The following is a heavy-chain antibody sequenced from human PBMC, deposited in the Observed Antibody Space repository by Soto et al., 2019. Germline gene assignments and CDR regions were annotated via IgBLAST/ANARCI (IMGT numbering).Heavy chain of an antibody. CDR3: AYWNSVDTPLIPGAATFFRPFDF. J-gene: IGHJ4*02. Sequence: EVQLLESGGGLVQPGGSLRLSCAASGFTFSSYTMIWVRQAPGRGLEWVSSISGSSSDIYYTDSVKGRFTIFRDNAKNSLHMSMNSLRAEHTVLYYCAYWNSVDTPLIPGAATFFRPFDFWGRGALVTVSS. CDR2: ISGSSSDI. CDR1: GFTFSSYT. D-gene: IGHD2-15*01. V-gene: IGHV3-21*02.